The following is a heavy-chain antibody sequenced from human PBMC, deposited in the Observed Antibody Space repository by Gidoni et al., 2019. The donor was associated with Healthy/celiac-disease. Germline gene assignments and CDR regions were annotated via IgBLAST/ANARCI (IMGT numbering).Heavy chain of an antibody. Sequence: QVQLVQSGAEVKKPGSSLKVSCKASGGTFSSYAISWVRQAPGQGLEWMGRIIPILGIANYAQKFQGRVTITADKSTSTAYMELSSLRSEDTAVYYCARPVVVVPAAIANYYYGMDVWGQGTTVTVSS. CDR2: IIPILGIA. J-gene: IGHJ6*02. CDR1: GGTFSSYA. D-gene: IGHD2-2*02. V-gene: IGHV1-69*09. CDR3: ARPVVVVPAAIANYYYGMDV.